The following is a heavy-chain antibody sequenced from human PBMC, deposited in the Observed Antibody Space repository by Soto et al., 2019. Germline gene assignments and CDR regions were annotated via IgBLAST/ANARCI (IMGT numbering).Heavy chain of an antibody. J-gene: IGHJ6*02. D-gene: IGHD3-3*01. V-gene: IGHV1-8*01. Sequence: ASVKVSCQASGYTFTSYDINWVRQATGQGREWMGWMNPNSGNTGYAQKFQGRVTMTRNTSISTAYMELSSLRSEDTAVYYCAGGGGFWTGQSLGVWGQGTTVTVSS. CDR3: AGGGGFWTGQSLGV. CDR2: MNPNSGNT. CDR1: GYTFTSYD.